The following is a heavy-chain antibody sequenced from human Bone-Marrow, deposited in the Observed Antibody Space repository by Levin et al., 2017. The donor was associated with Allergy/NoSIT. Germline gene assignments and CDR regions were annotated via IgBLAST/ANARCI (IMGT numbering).Heavy chain of an antibody. Sequence: GGSLRLSCAASGFTFDDYGMSWVRQAPGKGLEWVSGINWNGGSTGYADSVKGRFTISRDNAKNSLYLQMNSLRAEDTALYHCARRNSGWNYFDYWGQGTLVTVSS. CDR2: INWNGGST. CDR1: GFTFDDYG. D-gene: IGHD6-19*01. V-gene: IGHV3-20*01. CDR3: ARRNSGWNYFDY. J-gene: IGHJ4*02.